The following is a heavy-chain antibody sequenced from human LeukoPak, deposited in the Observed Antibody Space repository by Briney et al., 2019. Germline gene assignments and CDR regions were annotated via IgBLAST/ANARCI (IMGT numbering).Heavy chain of an antibody. V-gene: IGHV3-48*04. D-gene: IGHD1-7*01. J-gene: IGHJ4*02. CDR3: ARMNYISTGWGAPFDY. CDR2: IRSDGART. CDR1: GFTFTIFG. Sequence: HPGGSLRLSCAASGFTFTIFGMNWVRQAPGKGPEWVSYIRSDGARTDYTGAVKGRFTISRDNAKNSLYLQMNSLRVEDTAVYYCARMNYISTGWGAPFDYWGQGTLVTVSS.